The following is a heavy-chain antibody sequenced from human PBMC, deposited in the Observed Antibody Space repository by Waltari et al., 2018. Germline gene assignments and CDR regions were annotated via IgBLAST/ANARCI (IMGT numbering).Heavy chain of an antibody. J-gene: IGHJ4*02. Sequence: ESQLVESGGTLVRPGGSLRLACAVSGFSLCVHCLSWVRQAPGKGLEGVASINQDGETDYVDSVKGRFTISRDTAKNSLYLLLNTLGADDSGVYFCASDPTLFGIRQNYFDSWGQGTQVTVSS. CDR3: ASDPTLFGIRQNYFDS. CDR2: INQDGET. D-gene: IGHD3-3*01. V-gene: IGHV3-7*04. CDR1: GFSLCVHC.